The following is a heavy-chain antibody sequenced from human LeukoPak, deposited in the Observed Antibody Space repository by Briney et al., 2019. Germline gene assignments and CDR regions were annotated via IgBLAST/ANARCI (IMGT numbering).Heavy chain of an antibody. CDR2: IRSKANSYAT. J-gene: IGHJ4*02. V-gene: IGHV3-73*01. CDR1: GFTFSGSA. CDR3: ARDARRGDSPLDY. Sequence: GGSLRLSCAASGFTFSGSAMHWVRQASGKGLEWVGRIRSKANSYATAYAASVKGRFTISRDDSKNTAYLQMNSLKTEDTAVYYCARDARRGDSPLDYWGQGTLVTVSS. D-gene: IGHD4-17*01.